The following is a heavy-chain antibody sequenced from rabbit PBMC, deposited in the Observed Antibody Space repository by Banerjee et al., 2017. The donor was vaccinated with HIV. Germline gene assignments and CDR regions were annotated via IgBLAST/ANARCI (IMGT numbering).Heavy chain of an antibody. CDR3: ARDYVGYIEL. D-gene: IGHD7-1*01. V-gene: IGHV1S45*01. Sequence: QEQLEESGGDLVKPEGSLTLTCTASGFSFSSSYWICWVRQAPGKGLEWIGCIYAGNSGNTYYANWAKGRFTISKTSSTTVTLQMTSLTAADTATYFCARDYVGYIELWGPGTLVTVS. CDR1: GFSFSSSYW. J-gene: IGHJ4*01. CDR2: IYAGNSGNT.